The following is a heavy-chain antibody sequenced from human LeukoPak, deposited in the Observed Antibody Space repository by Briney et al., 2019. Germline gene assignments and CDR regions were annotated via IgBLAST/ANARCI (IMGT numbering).Heavy chain of an antibody. CDR1: GFTFSDYY. CDR2: ISSSGSTI. D-gene: IGHD2-15*01. J-gene: IGHJ4*02. V-gene: IGHV3-11*01. Sequence: GGPLRLSWAASGFTFSDYYMSWIRQAPGKGLEWFSYISSSGSTIYYADSVKGRFTISRDNAKNSLYLRMNSLRAEDTAVYYCARACSGGSCSIDYWGQGTLVTVSS. CDR3: ARACSGGSCSIDY.